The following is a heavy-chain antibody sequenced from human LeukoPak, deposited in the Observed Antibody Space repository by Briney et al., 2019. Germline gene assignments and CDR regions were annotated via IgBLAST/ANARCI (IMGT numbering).Heavy chain of an antibody. V-gene: IGHV3-21*01. CDR1: GFTFSSYS. J-gene: IGHJ4*02. D-gene: IGHD1-26*01. CDR2: ISSSSSYV. Sequence: PGGSLRLSCAASGFTFSSYSMNWVRQAPGKGLEWVSSISSSSSYVYYADSVKGRSTISRDNAKNSLYLQMNSLRAEDTAVYYCARERGGWRGSYFDYWGQGTLVTVSS. CDR3: ARERGGWRGSYFDY.